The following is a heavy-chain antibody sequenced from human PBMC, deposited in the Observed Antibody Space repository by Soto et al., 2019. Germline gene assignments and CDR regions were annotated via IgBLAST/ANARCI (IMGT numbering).Heavy chain of an antibody. CDR3: AREYAPKWLRSTHYYFDY. J-gene: IGHJ4*02. D-gene: IGHD5-12*01. Sequence: GGSLRLSCAASGFTFSSYSMNWVRQAPGKGLEWVSSISSSSSYIYYADSVKGRFTISRDNAKNSLYLQMNSLRAEDTAVYYCAREYAPKWLRSTHYYFDYWGQGTLVTVSS. CDR1: GFTFSSYS. CDR2: ISSSSSYI. V-gene: IGHV3-21*01.